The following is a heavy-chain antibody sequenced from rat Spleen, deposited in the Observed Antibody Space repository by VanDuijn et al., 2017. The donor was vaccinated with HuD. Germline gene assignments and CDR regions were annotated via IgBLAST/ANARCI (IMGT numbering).Heavy chain of an antibody. CDR1: GFTFSNYG. CDR3: ARQSNWELGDY. CDR2: IRYDGNNT. V-gene: IGHV5-29*01. J-gene: IGHJ2*01. D-gene: IGHD5-1*01. Sequence: EVQLVESGGGLVQPGRSLKLSCAASGFTFSNYGMAWVRQAPTKGLEWVATIRYDGNNTYYGDSVKGRFTISRDNAESTLSLQMDSLRSEDSATFYCARQSNWELGDYWGQGVMVTVSS.